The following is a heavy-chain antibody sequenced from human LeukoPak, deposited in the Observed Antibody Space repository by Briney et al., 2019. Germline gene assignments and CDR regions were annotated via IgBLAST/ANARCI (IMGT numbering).Heavy chain of an antibody. D-gene: IGHD3-9*01. V-gene: IGHV1-2*02. J-gene: IGHJ4*02. CDR1: GYTFTGFY. CDR2: INPNIGGT. CDR3: ARAYYDILTGYYYYYFDY. Sequence: GASVKVSCKASGYTFTGFYIHWVRQAPGQGPEWMGWINPNIGGTNYAQKFQGRVTMTRDTSISTAYMELSRLRSDDTAVYYCARAYYDILTGYYYYYFDYWGQGTLVTVSS.